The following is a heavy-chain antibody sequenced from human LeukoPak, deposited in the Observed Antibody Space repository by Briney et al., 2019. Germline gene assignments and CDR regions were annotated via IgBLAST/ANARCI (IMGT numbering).Heavy chain of an antibody. CDR1: GFTLSTYS. CDR3: ARGWIYDILTGIYDY. Sequence: QAGGSLRLSCAASGFTLSTYSMNWVRQTPGKGLERVSYISSSGSTIYYAESVKGRFTTFRDTAENTLYLQMNSLRAEDTAVYYCARGWIYDILTGIYDYWGQGTLVAVSS. CDR2: ISSSGSTI. D-gene: IGHD3-9*01. J-gene: IGHJ4*02. V-gene: IGHV3-48*01.